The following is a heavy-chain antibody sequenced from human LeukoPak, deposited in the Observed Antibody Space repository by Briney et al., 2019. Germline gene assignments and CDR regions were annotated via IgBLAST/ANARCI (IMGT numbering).Heavy chain of an antibody. Sequence: PGGSLRLSCAASGFTFSSKKMNGVGQAQGKGRDWVSVIYRGGSIHYADSVKGRFTISRDNSKNTPYLQMNSLRAEDTAVYYCAREPVGFRELDWWGQGTLVTVSS. CDR3: AREPVGFRELDW. CDR2: IYRGGSI. D-gene: IGHD1-26*01. V-gene: IGHV3-53*01. J-gene: IGHJ4*02. CDR1: GFTFSSKK.